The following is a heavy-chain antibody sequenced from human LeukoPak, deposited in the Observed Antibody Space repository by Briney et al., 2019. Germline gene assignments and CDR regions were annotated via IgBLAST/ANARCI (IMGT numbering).Heavy chain of an antibody. D-gene: IGHD3-3*01. Sequence: GGSLRLSCAASGFTFSSYWMHWVRQAPGKGLVWVSRINTDGSSTSYADSVKGRFTISRDNAKNTLYLQMNSLRAEDTAVYYCARGGGITIFGVVPDYYYYYMDVWGKGTTVIVSS. CDR1: GFTFSSYW. CDR2: INTDGSST. V-gene: IGHV3-74*01. J-gene: IGHJ6*03. CDR3: ARGGGITIFGVVPDYYYYYMDV.